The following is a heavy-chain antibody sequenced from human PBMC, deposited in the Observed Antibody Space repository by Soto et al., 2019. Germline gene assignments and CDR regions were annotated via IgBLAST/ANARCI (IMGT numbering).Heavy chain of an antibody. CDR3: AGMPYTSGLRFDP. D-gene: IGHD6-19*01. CDR2: IYQSGVT. CDR1: GDSYSISTYS. J-gene: IGHJ5*02. V-gene: IGHV4-30-2*01. Sequence: KTSETLSLTCNMSGDSYSISTYSWSWIRQPPGKALQWIGFIYQSGVTSYNPSLASRVSISLDRSNNQCSLKLKSVTAADTAVYFCAGMPYTSGLRFDPWGPGTQVTVSS.